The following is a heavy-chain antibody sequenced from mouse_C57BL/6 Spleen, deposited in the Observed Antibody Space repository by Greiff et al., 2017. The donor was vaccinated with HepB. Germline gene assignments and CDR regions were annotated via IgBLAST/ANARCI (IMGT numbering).Heavy chain of an antibody. J-gene: IGHJ4*01. V-gene: IGHV5-17*01. CDR2: ISSGSSTI. D-gene: IGHD2-1*01. CDR3: ARKEFDGNYGEDY. CDR1: GFTFSDYG. Sequence: EVMLVESGGGLVKPGGSLKLSCAASGFTFSDYGMHWVRQAPEKGLEWVAYISSGSSTIYYADTVKGRFTISRDNAKNTLFLQMTSLRSEDTAMYYCARKEFDGNYGEDYWGQGTSVTVSS.